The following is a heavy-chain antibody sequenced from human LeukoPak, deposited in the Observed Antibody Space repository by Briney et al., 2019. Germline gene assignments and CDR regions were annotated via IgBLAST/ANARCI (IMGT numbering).Heavy chain of an antibody. CDR1: GGTFSSYA. CDR3: ARDATGTPASY. Sequence: ASVKVSCKASGGTFSSYAISWVRQAPGQGLEWMGGIIPIFGTANYAQKFQGRVTITTDGSTSTAYMELSSLRSEDTAVYYCARDATGTPASYWGQGTLVTVSS. CDR2: IIPIFGTA. V-gene: IGHV1-69*05. J-gene: IGHJ4*02. D-gene: IGHD1-1*01.